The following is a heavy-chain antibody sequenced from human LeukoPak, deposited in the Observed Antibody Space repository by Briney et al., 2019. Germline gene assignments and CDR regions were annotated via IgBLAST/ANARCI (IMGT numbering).Heavy chain of an antibody. Sequence: QPGRSLRLSCAASGFTFSSYGMHWVRQAPGKGLEWVAVISYDGSNKYYADSVKGRFTISRDNSKNTLYLQMNSLRAEDTAVYYCARDRGGSWEFDPWGQGTLVTVSS. D-gene: IGHD2-15*01. CDR1: GFTFSSYG. V-gene: IGHV3-30*03. CDR2: ISYDGSNK. J-gene: IGHJ5*02. CDR3: ARDRGGSWEFDP.